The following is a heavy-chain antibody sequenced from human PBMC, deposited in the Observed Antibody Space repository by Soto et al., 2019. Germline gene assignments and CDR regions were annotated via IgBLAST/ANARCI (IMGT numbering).Heavy chain of an antibody. CDR3: ARERTDGAYFDY. D-gene: IGHD2-21*02. CDR1: GYSFTTYT. Sequence: QVQLVQSGTEVKKPGASVMMSCKASGYSFTTYTIQWARQAPGQSLEWMGWIRPGRGDTQYSQNFQGRITLTRDTSANTVYLELRSLRSEDTAVYYCARERTDGAYFDYWGQGALVTVSS. V-gene: IGHV1-3*01. J-gene: IGHJ4*02. CDR2: IRPGRGDT.